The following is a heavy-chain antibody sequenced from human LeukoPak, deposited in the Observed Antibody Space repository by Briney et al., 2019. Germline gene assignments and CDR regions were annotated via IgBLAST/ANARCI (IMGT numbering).Heavy chain of an antibody. V-gene: IGHV3-74*01. J-gene: IGHJ5*02. D-gene: IGHD3-22*01. CDR1: GFTFSSYW. Sequence: GGSLRLSCAASGFTFSSYWMHWVRQAPGKGLVWVSRINSDGSSTSYADSVKGRFTISRDNAKNTLYLQMNSLRAEDTAVYYCARGNYYDSSGYSSGFDPWGQGTLVTVSS. CDR3: ARGNYYDSSGYSSGFDP. CDR2: INSDGSST.